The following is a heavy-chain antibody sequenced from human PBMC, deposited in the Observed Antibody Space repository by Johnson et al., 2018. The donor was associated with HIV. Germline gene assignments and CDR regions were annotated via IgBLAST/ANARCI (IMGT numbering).Heavy chain of an antibody. CDR2: ISYDGSNK. CDR3: ARDGNAFDI. V-gene: IGHV3-30*19. J-gene: IGHJ3*02. CDR1: GLTFSSYG. Sequence: QVQLVESGGGVVQPGGSLRLSCAASGLTFSSYGMHWVRQAPGKGLVWVAVISYDGSNKYYADYVKGRFTISRDNSKNSLYLQMNSLRAEDTAVYYCARDGNAFDIWGQGTMVTVSS. D-gene: IGHD1-14*01.